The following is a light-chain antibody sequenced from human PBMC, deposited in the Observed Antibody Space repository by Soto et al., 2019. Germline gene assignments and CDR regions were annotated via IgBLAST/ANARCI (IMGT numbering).Light chain of an antibody. J-gene: IGKJ3*01. V-gene: IGKV1-33*01. CDR2: GAS. Sequence: DIQMTQSPSSLSASVGARVSITCQASQDIRTSLSWFQQKPGRAPKLLIYGASNLETGVPSRFRGSGSGREFTFTISSLQPEDIATYYCQQYDNLPPFTFGPGTKVDIK. CDR3: QQYDNLPPFT. CDR1: QDIRTS.